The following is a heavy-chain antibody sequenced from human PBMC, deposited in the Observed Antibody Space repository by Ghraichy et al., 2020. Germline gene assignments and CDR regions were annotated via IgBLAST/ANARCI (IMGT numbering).Heavy chain of an antibody. CDR2: ISYDGSNK. CDR3: ARDRDIVVVPAARGGYFDY. Sequence: GGSLRLSCAASGFTFSSYAMHWVRQAPGKGLEWVAVISYDGSNKYYADSVKGRFTISRDNSKNTLYLQMNSLRAEDTAVYYCARDRDIVVVPAARGGYFDYWGQGTLVTVSS. D-gene: IGHD2-2*01. J-gene: IGHJ4*02. CDR1: GFTFSSYA. V-gene: IGHV3-30-3*01.